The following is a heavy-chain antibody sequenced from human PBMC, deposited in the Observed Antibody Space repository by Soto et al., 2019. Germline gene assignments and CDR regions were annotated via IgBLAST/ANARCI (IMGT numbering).Heavy chain of an antibody. J-gene: IGHJ5*02. CDR3: EVRARPSPGNWFDP. V-gene: IGHV3-30*03. D-gene: IGHD6-6*01. CDR2: ISYDGCNI. Sequence: GGSLRLSCVAPEVIFSRYGMHWIRQAPGKGLEWVEVISYDGCNIYYADSVKGRFTISRDNSKNTLYLQMNSLRAEDTAVYYCEVRARPSPGNWFDPWGQGTLVTVSS. CDR1: EVIFSRYG.